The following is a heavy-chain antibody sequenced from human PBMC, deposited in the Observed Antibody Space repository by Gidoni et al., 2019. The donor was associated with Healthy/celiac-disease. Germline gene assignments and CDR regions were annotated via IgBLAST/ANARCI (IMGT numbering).Heavy chain of an antibody. J-gene: IGHJ4*02. CDR1: GYSFTTYW. CDR2: IYPGDSET. D-gene: IGHD4-17*01. V-gene: IGHV5-51*03. Sequence: EVQQVQSGAEVKEPGESLKISCKGSGYSFTTYWIGWVRQKPGKGLEWMGIIYPGDSETGYSPSFQSQVTTSADKSISTAYLQWSSLKASDTAMYYCARWGVTVTTFHPGWFDYWGQGTLVTVSS. CDR3: ARWGVTVTTFHPGWFDY.